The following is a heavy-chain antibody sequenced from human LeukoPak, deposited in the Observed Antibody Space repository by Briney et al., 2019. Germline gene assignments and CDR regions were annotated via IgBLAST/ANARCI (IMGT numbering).Heavy chain of an antibody. D-gene: IGHD3-10*01. J-gene: IGHJ6*03. CDR3: AAPLWFREGYYMDV. Sequence: PSQTLSLTCTVSGGSISSGGYYWSWIRQHPGKGLEWIGYIYYSGSTYCNPSLKSRVTISVDTSKNQFSLKLSSVTAADTAVYYCAAPLWFREGYYMDVWGKGTTVTVSS. CDR1: GGSISSGGYY. CDR2: IYYSGST. V-gene: IGHV4-31*03.